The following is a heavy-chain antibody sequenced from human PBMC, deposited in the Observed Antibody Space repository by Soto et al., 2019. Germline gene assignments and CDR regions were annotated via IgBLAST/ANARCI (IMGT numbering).Heavy chain of an antibody. CDR3: ATRTPGDLVYYYYYYMDV. V-gene: IGHV1-24*01. CDR2: FDPEDGET. J-gene: IGHJ6*03. D-gene: IGHD7-27*01. Sequence: GASVKVSCKVSGYTLTELSMHWVRQAPGKGLEWMGGFDPEDGETIYAQKFQGRVTMTEDTSTDTAYMELSSLRSEDTAVYYCATRTPGDLVYYYYYYMDVWGKGTTVTVSS. CDR1: GYTLTELS.